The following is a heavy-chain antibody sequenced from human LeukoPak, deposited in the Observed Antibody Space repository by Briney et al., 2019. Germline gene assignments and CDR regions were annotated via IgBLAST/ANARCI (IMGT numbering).Heavy chain of an antibody. CDR3: ARESGTPYYYYGMGV. Sequence: GGSLRLSCAASGFTFSSYEMNWVRQAPGKGLEWVSYISSSGSTIYYADSVKGRFTISRDNAKNSLYLQMNSLRAEDTAVYYCARESGTPYYYYGMGVWGKGTTVTVSS. CDR2: ISSSGSTI. J-gene: IGHJ6*04. D-gene: IGHD1-7*01. CDR1: GFTFSSYE. V-gene: IGHV3-48*03.